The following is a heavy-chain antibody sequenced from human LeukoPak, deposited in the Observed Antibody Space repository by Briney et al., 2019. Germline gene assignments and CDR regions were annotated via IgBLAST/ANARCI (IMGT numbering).Heavy chain of an antibody. CDR1: GFTFSSYW. CDR2: ISGSGGST. CDR3: AKDLLGATKTYAFDI. V-gene: IGHV3-23*01. D-gene: IGHD1-26*01. J-gene: IGHJ3*02. Sequence: PGGSLRLSCAASGFTFSSYWMSWVRQAPGKGLEWVSAISGSGGSTYYADSVKGRFTISRDNSKNTLYLQMNSLRAEDTAVYYCAKDLLGATKTYAFDIWGQGTMVTVSS.